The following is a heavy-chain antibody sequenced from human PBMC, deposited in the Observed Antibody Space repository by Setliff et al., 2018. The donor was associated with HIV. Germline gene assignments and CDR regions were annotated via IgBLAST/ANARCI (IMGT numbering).Heavy chain of an antibody. D-gene: IGHD2-8*01. Sequence: SETLSLTCAVSGGSIGIHYWSWIRQPPGKGLEWIGTVYHTGSTIYNPSLQSRVIMSVDTSRNQFSLNVNSLTAADTAVYFCARDAPTVYANGWFDPWGQGTLVTVSS. CDR2: VYHTGST. V-gene: IGHV4-59*11. J-gene: IGHJ5*02. CDR3: ARDAPTVYANGWFDP. CDR1: GGSIGIHY.